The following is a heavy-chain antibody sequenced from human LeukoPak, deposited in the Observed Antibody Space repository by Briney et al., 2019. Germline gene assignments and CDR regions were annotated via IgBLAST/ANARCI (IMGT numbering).Heavy chain of an antibody. J-gene: IGHJ4*02. D-gene: IGHD3-22*01. Sequence: SETLSLTCTVSGDSISSGGHYWGWLRQSPGKRLEWIGNIYFSGDTSYNPSLKSRLTMSVDTSKNQLFLNLESVTAADTAVYYCARDSGFWLYWGQGTLVTVSS. CDR2: IYFSGDT. V-gene: IGHV4-39*07. CDR1: GDSISSGGHY. CDR3: ARDSGFWLY.